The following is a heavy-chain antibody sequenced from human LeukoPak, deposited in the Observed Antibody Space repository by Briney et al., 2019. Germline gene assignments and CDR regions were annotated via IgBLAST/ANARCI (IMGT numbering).Heavy chain of an antibody. Sequence: GASVKVSCKASGYTFTGYYMHWVRQAPGQGLEWMGGIIPIFGTANYAQKFQGRVTITTDESTSTAYMELSSLRSEDTAVYYCARVATPNWNYVSWFDPWGQGTLVTVSS. D-gene: IGHD1-7*01. J-gene: IGHJ5*02. CDR1: GYTFTGYY. CDR2: IIPIFGTA. CDR3: ARVATPNWNYVSWFDP. V-gene: IGHV1-69*05.